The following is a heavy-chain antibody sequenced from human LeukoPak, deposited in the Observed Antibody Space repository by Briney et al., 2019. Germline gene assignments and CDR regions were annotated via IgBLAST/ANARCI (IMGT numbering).Heavy chain of an antibody. CDR3: AKDRGWPATTAFDL. D-gene: IGHD5-12*01. Sequence: PGGSLRLSCAASGFTFNSFALDWVRQAPGKGLEWVSAISGSGGSTYYADSVKGRFTISRDNSKRTLYLQMNSLRVEDTAVYYCAKDRGWPATTAFDLWGQGTLVTVSS. CDR1: GFTFNSFA. J-gene: IGHJ4*02. CDR2: ISGSGGST. V-gene: IGHV3-23*01.